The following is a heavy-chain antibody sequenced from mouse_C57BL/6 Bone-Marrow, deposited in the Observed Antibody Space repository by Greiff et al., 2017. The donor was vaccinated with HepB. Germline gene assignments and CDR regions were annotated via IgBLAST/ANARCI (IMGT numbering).Heavy chain of an antibody. CDR3: VTLPGSFDV. V-gene: IGHV14-3*01. Sequence: EVQLQQPGAELVKPGASVKLSCKASGFNIKNTYMHWVKQRPEQGLEWIGRIDPANGNTKYAPKFQGKATITADTSSNTAYLQLSSLTSEDTASYYCVTLPGSFDVWGTGTTVTVSS. J-gene: IGHJ1*03. CDR2: IDPANGNT. CDR1: GFNIKNTY.